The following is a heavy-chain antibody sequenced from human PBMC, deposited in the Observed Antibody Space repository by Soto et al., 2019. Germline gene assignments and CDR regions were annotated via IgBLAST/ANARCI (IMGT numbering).Heavy chain of an antibody. J-gene: IGHJ4*02. Sequence: SVKVSCKASGGTFSSYAISWVRQAPGQGLEWMGGIIPIFGTANYAQKFQGRVTITADESTSTAYMELSSLRSEDTAVYYCARSHVDKDMGGRDRESFFDYWGQGTLVTVSS. CDR3: ARSHVDKDMGGRDRESFFDY. D-gene: IGHD5-18*01. CDR2: IIPIFGTA. V-gene: IGHV1-69*13. CDR1: GGTFSSYA.